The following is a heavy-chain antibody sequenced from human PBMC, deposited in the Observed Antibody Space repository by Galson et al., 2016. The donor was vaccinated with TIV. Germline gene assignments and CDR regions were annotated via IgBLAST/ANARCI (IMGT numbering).Heavy chain of an antibody. D-gene: IGHD6-19*01. CDR2: INTDTGHP. J-gene: IGHJ4*02. V-gene: IGHV7-4-1*02. CDR3: AREKAGPGY. CDR1: GYTFRNYA. Sequence: SVKVSCKASGYTFRNYAINWMRQAPGQGFEWMGWINTDTGHPTYAQGFTGRFVFSLDTSANTAYLEITSLRTEDTAVYYCAREKAGPGYWGQGTLITVSS.